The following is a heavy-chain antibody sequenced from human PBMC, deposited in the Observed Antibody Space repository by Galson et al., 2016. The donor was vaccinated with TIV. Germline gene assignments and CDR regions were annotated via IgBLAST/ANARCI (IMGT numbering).Heavy chain of an antibody. D-gene: IGHD1-14*01. CDR1: GFTFGVYV. CDR3: AKSGTNLIDY. Sequence: SLRLSCAASGFTFGVYVMTWVRQAPGKGLEWMSNISESGGSVSYADSVKGRFTISRDNSKNTLYLQMNGLRADDTAVYYCAKSGTNLIDYWGQGTLVSVFS. J-gene: IGHJ4*02. CDR2: ISESGGSV. V-gene: IGHV3-23*01.